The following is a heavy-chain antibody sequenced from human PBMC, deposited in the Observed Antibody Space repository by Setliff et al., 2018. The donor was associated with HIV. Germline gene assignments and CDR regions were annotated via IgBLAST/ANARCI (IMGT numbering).Heavy chain of an antibody. CDR2: MNPNSGNR. Sequence: ASVKVSCKASGYTFTSYDINWVRRATGQGLEWMGWMNPNSGNRGYAQKFQGRVTMTEDTSTDTAYMELSGLRSDDTAVYFCARGALLAVFDFDHWGHGTLVTVSS. CDR3: ARGALLAVFDFDH. D-gene: IGHD3-10*01. J-gene: IGHJ4*01. CDR1: GYTFTSYD. V-gene: IGHV1-8*02.